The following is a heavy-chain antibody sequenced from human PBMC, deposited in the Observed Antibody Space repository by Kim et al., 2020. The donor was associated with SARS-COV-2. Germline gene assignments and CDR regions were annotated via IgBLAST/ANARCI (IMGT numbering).Heavy chain of an antibody. D-gene: IGHD6-13*01. CDR3: ARRYSNSWFDY. CDR1: GGPISSYY. Sequence: SETLSLTCTVSGGPISSYYWSWIRQPPGKGLEWIGYIHYSGNTNYNPSLKSRVTISINTPKNQFSLKLNSVTAADTAVYYCARRYSNSWFDYWGQGTLLT. V-gene: IGHV4-59*01. CDR2: IHYSGNT. J-gene: IGHJ4*02.